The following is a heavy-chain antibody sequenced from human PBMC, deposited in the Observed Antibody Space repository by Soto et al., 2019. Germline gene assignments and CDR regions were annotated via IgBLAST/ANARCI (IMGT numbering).Heavy chain of an antibody. Sequence: GGSLRLSCAASGFTFSSYAMSWVRQAPGKGLEWVSAISGSGGSTYYADSVKGRFTISRDNSKNTLYLQMNSLRAEDTAVYYCAEEMVATYYYYGMDVWGQGTTVTVSS. CDR2: ISGSGGST. CDR1: GFTFSSYA. J-gene: IGHJ6*02. V-gene: IGHV3-23*01. D-gene: IGHD5-12*01. CDR3: AEEMVATYYYYGMDV.